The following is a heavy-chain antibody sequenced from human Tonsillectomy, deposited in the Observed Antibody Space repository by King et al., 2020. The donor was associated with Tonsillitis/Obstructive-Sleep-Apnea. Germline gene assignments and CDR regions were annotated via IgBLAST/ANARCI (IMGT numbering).Heavy chain of an antibody. CDR1: GGSISSYY. D-gene: IGHD3-22*01. Sequence: QLQESGPGLVKPSETLSLTCTVSGGSISSYYWSWIRPPPGKGLEWVGYIYYSGSTNYNPSLKSRVTISVDTSKNQFSLKLNSVTAADTAGYYFARSPGLIVVDWGQGTLVTVSS. V-gene: IGHV4-59*01. CDR3: ARSPGLIVVD. CDR2: IYYSGST. J-gene: IGHJ4*02.